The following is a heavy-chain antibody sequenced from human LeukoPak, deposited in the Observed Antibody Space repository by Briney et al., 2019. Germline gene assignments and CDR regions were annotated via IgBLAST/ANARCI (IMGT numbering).Heavy chain of an antibody. D-gene: IGHD6-19*01. Sequence: ASVKVSCKASGYTFTSYDINWVRQATGQGLEWMGWMNPNSGNTGYAQKFQGRVTMTRNTSISTAYMELSSLRSEDTAVYYCARVEGPYNSGWQDFDYWGQGTLVTVSS. CDR1: GYTFTSYD. V-gene: IGHV1-8*01. J-gene: IGHJ4*02. CDR2: MNPNSGNT. CDR3: ARVEGPYNSGWQDFDY.